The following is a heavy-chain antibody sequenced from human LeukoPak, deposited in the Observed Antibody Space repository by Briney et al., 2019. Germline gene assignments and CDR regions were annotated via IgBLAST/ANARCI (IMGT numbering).Heavy chain of an antibody. J-gene: IGHJ4*02. CDR2: ISGSGSNT. D-gene: IGHD3-9*01. CDR3: AKDGPVRYFDWSTPYIDY. V-gene: IGHV3-23*01. Sequence: GGSLRLSCAASGFTFSNYAMSWVRRAPGKGLEWVSTISGSGSNTYYADSVKGRFTIARDNSKNTLYLQMNSLRAEDTAVYYCAKDGPVRYFDWSTPYIDYWGQGTLVTVSS. CDR1: GFTFSNYA.